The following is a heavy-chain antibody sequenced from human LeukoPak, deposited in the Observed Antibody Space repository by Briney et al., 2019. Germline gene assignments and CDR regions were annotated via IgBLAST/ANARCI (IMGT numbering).Heavy chain of an antibody. CDR1: GFTFRDYW. Sequence: GGSLRLSCVVSGFTFRDYWMHWVRQAPGKGLVWVSRIYGDGSGTAYADSVKGRFTISRDNAKNTPYLQVNSLRAEDTAVYYCAREPLKYFDSYYGLDVWGQGTTVTVSS. J-gene: IGHJ6*02. V-gene: IGHV3-74*01. CDR2: IYGDGSGT. D-gene: IGHD3-9*01. CDR3: AREPLKYFDSYYGLDV.